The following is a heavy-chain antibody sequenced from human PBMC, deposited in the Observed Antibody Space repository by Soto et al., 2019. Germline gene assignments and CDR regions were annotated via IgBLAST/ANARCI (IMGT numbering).Heavy chain of an antibody. V-gene: IGHV3-30-3*01. Sequence: GGSLRLSCAASGVTISSYAMSWVRQAPGKGLEWVAVISYDGSNKYYADSVKGRFTISRDNSKNTLYLQMNSLRAEDTAVYYCARDLVIITMIVVVTPNPYYYYYGMDVWGQGTTVTVSS. D-gene: IGHD3-22*01. CDR2: ISYDGSNK. CDR1: GVTISSYA. CDR3: ARDLVIITMIVVVTPNPYYYYYGMDV. J-gene: IGHJ6*02.